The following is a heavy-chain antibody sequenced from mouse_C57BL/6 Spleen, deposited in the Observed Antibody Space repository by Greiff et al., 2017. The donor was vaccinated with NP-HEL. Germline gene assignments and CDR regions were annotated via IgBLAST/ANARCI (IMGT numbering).Heavy chain of an antibody. V-gene: IGHV1-26*01. Sequence: VQLQQSGPELVKPGASVKISCKASGYTFTDYYMNWVKQSHGKSLEWIGDINPNNGGTSYNQKFKGKATLTVDKASRTAYMELRTLTSEYSAVYDCARRRDYSNYSWFAYWGQGTLVTVSA. CDR1: GYTFTDYY. J-gene: IGHJ3*01. CDR2: INPNNGGT. CDR3: ARRRDYSNYSWFAY. D-gene: IGHD2-5*01.